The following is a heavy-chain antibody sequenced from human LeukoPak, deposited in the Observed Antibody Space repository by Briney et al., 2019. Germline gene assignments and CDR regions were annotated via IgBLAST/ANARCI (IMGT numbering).Heavy chain of an antibody. CDR2: ITGSSSYI. CDR1: GFIFSSYS. V-gene: IGHV3-21*01. CDR3: ARDRGRYCTNGVCYTGGDYLDY. Sequence: GGSLRLSCAASGFIFSSYSMNWVRQAPGKGLEWVSSITGSSSYIYYADSVKGRFTISRDNAKNSLYLQMNSLRAEDTAVYYCARDRGRYCTNGVCYTGGDYLDYWGQGTLVTVSS. J-gene: IGHJ4*02. D-gene: IGHD2-8*01.